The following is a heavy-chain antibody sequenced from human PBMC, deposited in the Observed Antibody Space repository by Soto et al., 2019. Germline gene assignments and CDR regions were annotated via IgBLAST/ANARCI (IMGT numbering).Heavy chain of an antibody. D-gene: IGHD5-18*01. CDR2: ISGSGGST. J-gene: IGHJ6*02. V-gene: IGHV3-23*01. Sequence: GGSLRLSCAASGFTFSSYAMSWVRQAPGKGLEWVSAISGSGGSTYYADSVKGRFTISRDNSKNTLYLQMNSLRAEDTAVYYCAKDGYSYGPSDEYYYYGMDVWGQGTTVTVSS. CDR1: GFTFSSYA. CDR3: AKDGYSYGPSDEYYYYGMDV.